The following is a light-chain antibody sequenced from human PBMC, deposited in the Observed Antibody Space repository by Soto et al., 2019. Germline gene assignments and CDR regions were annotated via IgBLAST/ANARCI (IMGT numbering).Light chain of an antibody. CDR2: GAS. J-gene: IGKJ2*01. Sequence: EIVLTQSPGILSLSPGEGASLFCRASQSLSDRYLSWYQHKPGQSPRLLIYGASTRVPGTPDRFSGSGSGTYYILTRTRLEPEDFVVYYYQQYSTSLYTFGQGTRLEIK. CDR3: QQYSTSLYT. V-gene: IGKV3-20*01. CDR1: QSLSDRY.